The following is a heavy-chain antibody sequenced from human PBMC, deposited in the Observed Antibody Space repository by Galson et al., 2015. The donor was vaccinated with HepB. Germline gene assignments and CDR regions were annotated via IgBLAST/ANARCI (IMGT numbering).Heavy chain of an antibody. V-gene: IGHV4-59*01. D-gene: IGHD3-10*01. CDR2: IYYSGST. CDR1: GGSISSYY. CDR3: TRDSRGWFDP. Sequence: SETLSLTCTVSGGSISSYYWSWIRQPPGKGREWIGYIYYSGSTNYNPSLKSRVTISVDTSKNQFSLKLSSVTAADTAVYYCTRDSRGWFDPWGQGTLVTVSS. J-gene: IGHJ5*02.